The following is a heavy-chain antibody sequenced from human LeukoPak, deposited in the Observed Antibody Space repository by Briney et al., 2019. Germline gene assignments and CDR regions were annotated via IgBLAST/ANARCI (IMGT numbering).Heavy chain of an antibody. V-gene: IGHV3-9*01. D-gene: IGHD6-19*01. J-gene: IGHJ4*02. Sequence: GGSLRLSCAASGFTFDNYAMHWVRQAPGKGLEWLSIISWNSGFIGYADSVKGRFTISRDNAKKSLDLQMNSLRAEDTAFYYCAKVRGTYSSGYFFDYWGQGTL. CDR2: ISWNSGFI. CDR1: GFTFDNYA. CDR3: AKVRGTYSSGYFFDY.